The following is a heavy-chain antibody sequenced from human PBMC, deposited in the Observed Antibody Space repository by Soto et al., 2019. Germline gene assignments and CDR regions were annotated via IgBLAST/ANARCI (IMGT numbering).Heavy chain of an antibody. J-gene: IGHJ3*02. V-gene: IGHV4-34*01. Sequence: QVQLQQWGAGLLKPSETLSLTCAVYGGFVSSGSYYWSWIRQPPGKGLEWIGEMSHSGGTHFNPSVNSGVTISVDTSKNQFSLKMSSVTAADTALYYCARVERGTATTVVDAFDIWGPGTMVTVSS. CDR3: ARVERGTATTVVDAFDI. D-gene: IGHD1-1*01. CDR1: GGFVSSGSYY. CDR2: MSHSGGT.